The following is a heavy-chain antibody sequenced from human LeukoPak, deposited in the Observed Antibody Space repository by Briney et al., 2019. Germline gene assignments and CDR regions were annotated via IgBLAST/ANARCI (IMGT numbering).Heavy chain of an antibody. J-gene: IGHJ5*02. CDR2: INAGNGNT. V-gene: IGHV1-3*01. Sequence: ASVKVSCKASGYTFTSYAMHWVRQAPGQRLEWMGWINAGNGNTKYSQKFQGRVTITRDTSASTAYMELSSLRSEDTAVYYCARDYYDSSGYYLHNWFDPWGQGTLVTVSS. CDR3: ARDYYDSSGYYLHNWFDP. CDR1: GYTFTSYA. D-gene: IGHD3-22*01.